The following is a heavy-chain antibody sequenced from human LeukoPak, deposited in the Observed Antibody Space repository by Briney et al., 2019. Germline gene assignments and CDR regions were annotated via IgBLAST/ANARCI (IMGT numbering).Heavy chain of an antibody. V-gene: IGHV3-7*01. CDR3: ARESTEERPGY. CDR1: GFTFSSYA. CDR2: MNQDGSDK. Sequence: GGSLRLSCAASGFTFSSYAMSWVRQAPGKGLEWVANMNQDGSDKNYVDSVKGRFTISRDNAKNSLYLQMNSLRAEDTGVYYCARESTEERPGYWGQGTLVTVSS. J-gene: IGHJ1*01. D-gene: IGHD4-17*01.